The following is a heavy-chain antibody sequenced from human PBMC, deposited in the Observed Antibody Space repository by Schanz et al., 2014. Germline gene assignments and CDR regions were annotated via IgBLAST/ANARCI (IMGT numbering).Heavy chain of an antibody. J-gene: IGHJ4*02. Sequence: VQLVESGGGVVQPGRSLRLSCAASGFTFGSYTMKWVRQAPGKGLEWVSSISSTSTYLYYADSVKGRFTISRDSARNSLYLQMNSLRDEDTAVYYCAATTILADWGQGTLVAVSS. CDR3: AATTILAD. CDR1: GFTFGSYT. V-gene: IGHV3-21*01. CDR2: ISSTSTYL. D-gene: IGHD3-3*01.